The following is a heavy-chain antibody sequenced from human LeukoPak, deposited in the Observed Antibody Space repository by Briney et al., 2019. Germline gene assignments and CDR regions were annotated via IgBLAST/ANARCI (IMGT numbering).Heavy chain of an antibody. V-gene: IGHV3-53*01. D-gene: IGHD2-21*02. J-gene: IGHJ4*02. CDR1: GFTVSSNY. CDR3: ASAGLLFTDYYFDY. Sequence: GGPLRLSCAASGFTVSSNYMSWVRQAPGKGLEWVSVIYSGGSTYYADSVKGRFTISRDNSKNTLYLQMNSLRAEDTAVYYCASAGLLFTDYYFDYWGQGTLVTVSS. CDR2: IYSGGST.